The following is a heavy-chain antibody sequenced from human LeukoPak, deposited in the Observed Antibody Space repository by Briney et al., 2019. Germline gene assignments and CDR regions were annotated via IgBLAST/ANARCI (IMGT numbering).Heavy chain of an antibody. CDR2: ISSRSDTM. CDR3: AKRDCSSTSCYYDY. D-gene: IGHD2-2*01. V-gene: IGHV3-48*01. Sequence: GGSLRLSCAASEFTFGPYPMNWVRQAPGKGLEWVSYISSRSDTMYYADSVKGRFTISRDNSKNTLYLQMNSLRAEDTAVYYCAKRDCSSTSCYYDYWGQGTLVTVSS. J-gene: IGHJ4*02. CDR1: EFTFGPYP.